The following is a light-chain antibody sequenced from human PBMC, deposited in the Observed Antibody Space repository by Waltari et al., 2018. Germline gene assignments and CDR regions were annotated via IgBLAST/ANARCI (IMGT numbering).Light chain of an antibody. CDR3: QQSYSTPFT. V-gene: IGKV1-39*01. CDR2: AAS. Sequence: DIQMTQSPSSLSASVGDSVTITCRASQSISSYLNWYQQKPGKAPKLLFYAASSLQSGVPSRFSGSGSGTDFTLTISSLQPEDFATYYCQQSYSTPFTFGGGTKVEIK. J-gene: IGKJ4*01. CDR1: QSISSY.